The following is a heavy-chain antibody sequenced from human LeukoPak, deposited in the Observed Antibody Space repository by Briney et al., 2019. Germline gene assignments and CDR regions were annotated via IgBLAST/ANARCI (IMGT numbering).Heavy chain of an antibody. Sequence: PSETLSLTCSVSGGPISSYYWSWIRQPPGKGLEWIGYLSYSGSTNYSPSLKSRVTISLDTSKNQFSLKLISVTAADTAVYYCARHDSSGYYNWGQGMLVTVSS. CDR3: ARHDSSGYYN. J-gene: IGHJ4*02. CDR1: GGPISSYY. D-gene: IGHD3-22*01. CDR2: LSYSGST. V-gene: IGHV4-59*01.